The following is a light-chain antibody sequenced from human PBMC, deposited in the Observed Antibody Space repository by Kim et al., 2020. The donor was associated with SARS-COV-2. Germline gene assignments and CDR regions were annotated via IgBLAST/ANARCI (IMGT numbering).Light chain of an antibody. CDR3: AIWYSNTWV. CDR2: YKSDQNK. V-gene: IGLV5-39*01. CDR1: SGTSVVIYN. Sequence: FTSTLRSGTSVVIYNISWYNQKPGSLPQFLLGYKSDQNKQRPSGVPSRFSGSKDASTNAGFLVISGLQSQDEADYYCAIWYSNTWVFGGGTQLTVL. J-gene: IGLJ3*02.